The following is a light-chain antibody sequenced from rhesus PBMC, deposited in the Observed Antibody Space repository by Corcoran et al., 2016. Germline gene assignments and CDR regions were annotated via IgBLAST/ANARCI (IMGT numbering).Light chain of an antibody. V-gene: IGKV1-22*01. CDR3: LQYSSSPYS. CDR2: KAS. J-gene: IGKJ2*01. CDR1: QSFSSW. Sequence: DIQMTQSPSSLSASVGDTVTITCRASQSFSSWLDWYQQKPGKAPKLLIYKASSLQSGDPSRFSGSGTGTDFTLTISSLQPEDFATYYCLQYSSSPYSFGQGTKVEIK.